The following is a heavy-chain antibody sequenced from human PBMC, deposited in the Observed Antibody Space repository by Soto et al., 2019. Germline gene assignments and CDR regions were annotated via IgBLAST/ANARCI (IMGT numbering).Heavy chain of an antibody. Sequence: QVQLVQSGAEVKKPGSSVKVSCKASGGTFSSYAISWVRQAPGQGLEWMGGIIPIFGTANYAQKFQGRVTISADESTSTGYMELSSLRSEDTAVYYCASRSAIFGVVSYYYYGMDVWGQGTTVTVSS. CDR2: IIPIFGTA. CDR1: GGTFSSYA. V-gene: IGHV1-69*01. D-gene: IGHD3-3*01. CDR3: ASRSAIFGVVSYYYYGMDV. J-gene: IGHJ6*02.